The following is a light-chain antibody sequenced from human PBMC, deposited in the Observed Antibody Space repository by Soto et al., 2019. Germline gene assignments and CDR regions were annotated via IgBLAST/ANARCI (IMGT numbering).Light chain of an antibody. CDR3: QQYYNTYT. V-gene: IGKV4-1*01. CDR2: WAS. J-gene: IGKJ2*01. Sequence: DSVMTQTPDSLAVSLGERATINCKSSQSVLYSSNNKNYLAWYQQKPGQPPKLLIYWASTRESGVPDRFTGSGSGTYFTLTISSLQAEDVAVYYCQQYYNTYTFGQGTKLEIK. CDR1: QSVLYSSNNKNY.